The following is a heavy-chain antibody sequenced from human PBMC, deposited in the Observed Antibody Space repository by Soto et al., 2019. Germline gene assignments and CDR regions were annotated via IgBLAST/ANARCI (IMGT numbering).Heavy chain of an antibody. CDR3: AHRPRGYAYYFDY. J-gene: IGHJ4*02. CDR1: GFSLSTRGVA. Sequence: QITLKESGPTLVKPTQTLTLTCTFSGFSLSTRGVAVGWFRQPPGKALEWLALIYWDEVKWYSPSLKSRLTITDDTSKNQVVLTMINMDPVDTATYYCAHRPRGYAYYFDYWGQGTLVTVSS. D-gene: IGHD5-12*01. CDR2: IYWDEVK. V-gene: IGHV2-5*02.